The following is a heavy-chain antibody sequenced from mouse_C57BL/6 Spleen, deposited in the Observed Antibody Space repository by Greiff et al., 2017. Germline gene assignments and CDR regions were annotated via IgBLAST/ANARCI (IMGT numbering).Heavy chain of an antibody. CDR2: IYPRSGNT. Sequence: VQGVESGAELARPGASVKLSCKASGYTFTSYGISWVKQRTGQGLEWIGEIYPRSGNTYYNEKFKGKATLTADKSSSTAYMELRSLTSEDSAVYFCARLGSNYWYFDVWGTGTTVTVSS. J-gene: IGHJ1*03. D-gene: IGHD1-1*01. V-gene: IGHV1-81*01. CDR1: GYTFTSYG. CDR3: ARLGSNYWYFDV.